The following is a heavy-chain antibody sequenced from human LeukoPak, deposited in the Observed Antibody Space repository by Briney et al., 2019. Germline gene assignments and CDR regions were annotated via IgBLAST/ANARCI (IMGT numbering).Heavy chain of an antibody. V-gene: IGHV4-31*03. CDR2: IYYSGST. D-gene: IGHD3-10*01. J-gene: IGHJ4*02. Sequence: PSETLSLTCTVSGGPISSGGYYWSWIRQPPGKGLEWIGYIYYSGSTYYNPSLKSRVTISVDTSKNQFSLKLSSVTAADTAVYYCARVKSEKLWHFDYWGQGTLVTVSS. CDR1: GGPISSGGYY. CDR3: ARVKSEKLWHFDY.